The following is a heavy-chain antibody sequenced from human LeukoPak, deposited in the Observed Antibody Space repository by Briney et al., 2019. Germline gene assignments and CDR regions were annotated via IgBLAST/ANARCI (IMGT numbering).Heavy chain of an antibody. CDR1: GGTFSSYA. Sequence: ASVKVSCTASGGTFSSYAISWVRQAPGQGLEWMGGIIPIFGTANYAQKFQGRVTITADESTSTAYMELSSLRSEDTAVYYCAREGIAAAGTRGREPGNWFDPWGQGTLVTVSS. D-gene: IGHD6-13*01. CDR3: AREGIAAAGTRGREPGNWFDP. V-gene: IGHV1-69*13. CDR2: IIPIFGTA. J-gene: IGHJ5*02.